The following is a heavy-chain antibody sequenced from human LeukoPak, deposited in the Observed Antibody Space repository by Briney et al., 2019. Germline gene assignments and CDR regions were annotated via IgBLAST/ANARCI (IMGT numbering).Heavy chain of an antibody. V-gene: IGHV4-34*01. CDR1: GGSFRGYY. CDR2: INHSGST. Sequence: SETLSLTCAVYGGSFRGYYWSWIRQPPGKGLEWIGEINHSGSTNYNPSLKSRVTISVDTSKNQFSLKLSSVTAADTAVYYCARGRGRYYDILREPGAGGVTDYWGQGTLVTVSS. CDR3: ARGRGRYYDILREPGAGGVTDY. J-gene: IGHJ4*02. D-gene: IGHD3-9*01.